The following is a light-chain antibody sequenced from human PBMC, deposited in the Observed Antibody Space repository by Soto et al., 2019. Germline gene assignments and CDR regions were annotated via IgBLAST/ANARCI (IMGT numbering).Light chain of an antibody. Sequence: DILFAQSPSTLSLSPGERATLSCRASQSVSNNYLAWYQQKPGQAPRLLIYGASNRATGIPDRFSGSGSGTDFTLTIIRLEPEDFAVYYCQQHGSSSLTFGQGTRLDIK. CDR2: GAS. CDR1: QSVSNNY. V-gene: IGKV3-20*01. CDR3: QQHGSSSLT. J-gene: IGKJ5*01.